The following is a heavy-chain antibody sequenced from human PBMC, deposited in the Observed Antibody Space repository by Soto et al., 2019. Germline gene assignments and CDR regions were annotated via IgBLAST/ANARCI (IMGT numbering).Heavy chain of an antibody. CDR3: AKDPYDFARYYFDY. Sequence: GGSLRLSCAASGFTFSSYGMHWVRQAPGKGLEWVAVISYDGSNKYYADSVKGRFTISRDNSKNTLYLQMNSLRAEDTAVYYCAKDPYDFARYYFDYWGQGTLVTVSS. V-gene: IGHV3-30*18. CDR1: GFTFSSYG. CDR2: ISYDGSNK. D-gene: IGHD3-3*01. J-gene: IGHJ4*02.